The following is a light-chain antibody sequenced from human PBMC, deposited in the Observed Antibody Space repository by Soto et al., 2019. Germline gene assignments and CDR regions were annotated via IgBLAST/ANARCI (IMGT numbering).Light chain of an antibody. CDR3: QQSFSTPT. J-gene: IGKJ5*01. CDR1: QSISSW. CDR2: DAS. Sequence: GDRVTITCRASQSISSWLAWYQQRPGKAPKLLIYDASSLESGVPSRFSGSGSGTDFTLTISGLQSEDFATYYCQQSFSTPTFGQGTRLEIK. V-gene: IGKV1-39*01.